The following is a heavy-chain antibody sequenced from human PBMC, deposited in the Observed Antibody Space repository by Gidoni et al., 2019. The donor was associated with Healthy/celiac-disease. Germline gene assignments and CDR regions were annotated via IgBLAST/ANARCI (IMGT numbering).Heavy chain of an antibody. CDR2: IYYTGST. D-gene: IGHD3-22*01. CDR1: GGSISSSSYY. CDR3: ASYSPGYYDSSGLSRYAFDI. V-gene: IGHV4-39*01. J-gene: IGHJ3*02. Sequence: QLQLQESGPGLVKPSETLSLTCTVYGGSISSSSYYWGWIRQPPGKGLEWIGSIYYTGSTYYNPSLKRRVTISVDTSKNQFSLKLSSVTAADTAVYYCASYSPGYYDSSGLSRYAFDIWGQGTMVTVSS.